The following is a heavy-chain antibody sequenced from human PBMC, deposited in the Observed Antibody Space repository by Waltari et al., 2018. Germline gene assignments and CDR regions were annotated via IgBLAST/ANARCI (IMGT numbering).Heavy chain of an antibody. V-gene: IGHV3-48*01. D-gene: IGHD4-17*01. CDR2: ISSSSSTI. CDR3: ARDDYGDYGPFDY. Sequence: EVQLVESGGGLVQPGGSLRLSCAASGFTFSSYSMNWVRRAPGKGLEWVSYISSSSSTIYYADSVKGRFTISRDNAKNSLYLQMNSLRAEDTAVYYCARDDYGDYGPFDYWGQGTLVTVSS. CDR1: GFTFSSYS. J-gene: IGHJ4*02.